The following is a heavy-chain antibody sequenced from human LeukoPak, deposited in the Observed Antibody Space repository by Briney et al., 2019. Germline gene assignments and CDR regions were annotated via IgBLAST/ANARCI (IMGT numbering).Heavy chain of an antibody. Sequence: SETLSLTCTVSGGSISSGGYYWSWIRQHPGKGLEWIGYIYYSGSTYYNPSHKSRVTISVDMSKNQFSLKLSSVTAADTAVYYCARDSALTGDNWFDPWGQGTLVTVSS. J-gene: IGHJ5*02. CDR3: ARDSALTGDNWFDP. CDR2: IYYSGST. D-gene: IGHD7-27*01. V-gene: IGHV4-31*03. CDR1: GGSISSGGYY.